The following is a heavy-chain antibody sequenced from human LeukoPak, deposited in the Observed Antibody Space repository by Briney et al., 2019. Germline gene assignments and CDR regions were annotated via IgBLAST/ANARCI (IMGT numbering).Heavy chain of an antibody. V-gene: IGHV1-18*01. J-gene: IGHJ4*02. CDR2: ISAYNGNT. D-gene: IGHD6-13*01. Sequence: ASVKVSCKASGYTFTSYGISWVRQAPGQGLEWMGWISAYNGNTNYAQKLQGRVTMTTDTSMSTAYMELRSLRSDDTAVYYCARDPGYSSSWYVVRDYWGQGTLVTVSS. CDR3: ARDPGYSSSWYVVRDY. CDR1: GYTFTSYG.